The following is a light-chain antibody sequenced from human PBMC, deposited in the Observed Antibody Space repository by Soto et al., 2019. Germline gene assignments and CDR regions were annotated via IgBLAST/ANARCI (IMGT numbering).Light chain of an antibody. Sequence: EIVLTQSPGTLSLSPGERATLSCTASQSISGSYLAWYQQKPGQAPRVVIYGVSRRATGIPDRFSGSGSGTDFTLTISRLEPEDFAVYYCQQYDNSPLTFSGGTKVEVK. CDR2: GVS. V-gene: IGKV3-20*01. CDR3: QQYDNSPLT. J-gene: IGKJ4*01. CDR1: QSISGSY.